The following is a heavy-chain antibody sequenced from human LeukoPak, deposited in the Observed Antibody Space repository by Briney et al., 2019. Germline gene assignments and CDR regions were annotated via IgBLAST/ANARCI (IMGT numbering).Heavy chain of an antibody. CDR1: GGSISSYY. CDR2: IYYSGST. CDR3: ARVGSSGDYYYYMDV. J-gene: IGHJ6*03. V-gene: IGHV4-59*01. Sequence: SETLSLTCTVSGGSISSYYWSWIRQPPGKGLEWIGYIYYSGSTNYNPSLKSRVTISVDTSKNQFSLTLSSVTAADTAVYYCARVGSSGDYYYYMDVWGKGTTVTVSS. D-gene: IGHD6-6*01.